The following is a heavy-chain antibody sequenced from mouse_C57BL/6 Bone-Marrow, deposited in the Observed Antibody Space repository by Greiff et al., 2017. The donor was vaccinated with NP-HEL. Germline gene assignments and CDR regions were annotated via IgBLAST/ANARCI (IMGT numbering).Heavy chain of an antibody. D-gene: IGHD1-1*01. J-gene: IGHJ3*01. CDR2: ISSGGSYT. V-gene: IGHV5-6*01. Sequence: EVQLVESGGDLVKPGGSLKLSCAASGFTFSSYGMSWVRQTPDKRLEWVATISSGGSYTYYPDSVKGRFTISRDNAKNTLYLQMSSLKSEDTAMYYCAIPNYYGSSHQAWFAYWGQGTLVTVSA. CDR1: GFTFSSYG. CDR3: AIPNYYGSSHQAWFAY.